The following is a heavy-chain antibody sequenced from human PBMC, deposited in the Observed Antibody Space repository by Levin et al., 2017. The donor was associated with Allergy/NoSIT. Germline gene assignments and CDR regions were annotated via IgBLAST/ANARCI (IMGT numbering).Heavy chain of an antibody. CDR1: GFTFSSYS. CDR2: ISSSSSTI. D-gene: IGHD3-22*01. CDR3: ARDYYDSSGYLNDAFDS. Sequence: GESLKISCAASGFTFSSYSMNWVRQAPGKGLEWVSYISSSSSTIYYADSVKGRFTISRDNAKNSLYLQMNSLRAEDTAVYYCARDYYDSSGYLNDAFDSWGQGTMVTVSS. V-gene: IGHV3-48*01. J-gene: IGHJ3*02.